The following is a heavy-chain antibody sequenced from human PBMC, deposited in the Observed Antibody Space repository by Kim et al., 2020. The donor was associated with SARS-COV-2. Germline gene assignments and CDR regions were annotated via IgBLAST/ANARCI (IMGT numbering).Heavy chain of an antibody. D-gene: IGHD3-10*01. CDR2: INGDSSAT. J-gene: IGHJ4*02. CDR3: AGRYGSGCYFDY. Sequence: GGSLRLSCAASGFTFSNYSMSWVRQAPGKGLEWVSFINGDSSATYYADSVKGRFTISRDNSKNTLYLLMNSLRVEDTALYYCAGRYGSGCYFDYSGQGT. CDR1: GFTFSNYS. V-gene: IGHV3-23*03.